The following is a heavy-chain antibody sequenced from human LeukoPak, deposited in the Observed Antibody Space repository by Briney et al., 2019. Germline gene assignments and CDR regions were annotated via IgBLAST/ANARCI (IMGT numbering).Heavy chain of an antibody. CDR1: GFTFSSYW. V-gene: IGHV3-7*01. CDR3: ARASDIVVVHYYYMDV. Sequence: PGGSLRLSCAASGFTFSSYWMSWVRQAPGKGLEWVANIKQDGSEKYYVDSVKGRFTISRDNAKNSLYLQMNSLRAEDTAVYYCARASDIVVVHYYYMDVWGKGTTVTVSS. D-gene: IGHD2-2*01. J-gene: IGHJ6*03. CDR2: IKQDGSEK.